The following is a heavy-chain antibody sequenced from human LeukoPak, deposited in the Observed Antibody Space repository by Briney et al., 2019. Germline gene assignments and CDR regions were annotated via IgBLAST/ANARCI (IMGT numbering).Heavy chain of an antibody. D-gene: IGHD6-13*01. Sequence: GGSLRLSCGASGFTFSIYGMHWVRQVPGKGPEWVAVIWFDGSNKYYADSVKGRFTISRDNSKNTLYLQINSLRAEDTAVYYCTTDSPLSTAAGKIMPWGQGTLVTVSS. V-gene: IGHV3-33*01. CDR3: TTDSPLSTAAGKIMP. CDR1: GFTFSIYG. J-gene: IGHJ5*02. CDR2: IWFDGSNK.